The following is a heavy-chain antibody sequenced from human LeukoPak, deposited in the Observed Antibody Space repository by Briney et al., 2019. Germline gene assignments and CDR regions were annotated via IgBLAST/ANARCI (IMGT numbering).Heavy chain of an antibody. Sequence: GVSLRLSCAASGFSFDDYPMHWVRQAPGKGLEWVSLINEDGGKTFYAGSVRGRFTISRDNGKNSLYLQMNSLRTEDTALYYCAKEIDTLGTNAFDIWGQGTIVTVSS. D-gene: IGHD2-15*01. V-gene: IGHV3-43*02. CDR1: GFSFDDYP. J-gene: IGHJ3*02. CDR2: INEDGGKT. CDR3: AKEIDTLGTNAFDI.